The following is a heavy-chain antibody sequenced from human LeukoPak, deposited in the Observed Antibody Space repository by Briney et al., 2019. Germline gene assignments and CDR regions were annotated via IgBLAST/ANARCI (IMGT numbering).Heavy chain of an antibody. CDR1: GYTFTSYY. CDR2: INPSGGST. V-gene: IGHV1-46*01. Sequence: ASVRVSCTASGYTFTSYYMHRVRQAPGRGLEWMGIINPSGGSTSYAQKFQGRVTMTRDTSTSTVYMELSSLRSEDTAVYYCARAVSEGSSDYWGQGTLVTVSS. CDR3: ARAVSEGSSDY. J-gene: IGHJ4*02. D-gene: IGHD1-26*01.